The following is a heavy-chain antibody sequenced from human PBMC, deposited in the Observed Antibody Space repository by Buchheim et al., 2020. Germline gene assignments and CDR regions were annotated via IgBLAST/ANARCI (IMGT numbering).Heavy chain of an antibody. J-gene: IGHJ4*02. CDR2: ISYDGSNK. D-gene: IGHD1-26*01. CDR1: GFTFSSYA. CDR3: ARDSGIVASFDY. V-gene: IGHV3-30*04. Sequence: QVQLVESGGGVVQPGRSLRLSCAASGFTFSSYAMHWVRQAPGKGLEWVAVISYDGSNKYYADSVKGRFTISRDNSKKTLYLQMNSLRAEDTAVYYCARDSGIVASFDYWGQGTL.